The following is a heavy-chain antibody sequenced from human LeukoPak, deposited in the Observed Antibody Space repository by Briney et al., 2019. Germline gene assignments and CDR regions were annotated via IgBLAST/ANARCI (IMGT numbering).Heavy chain of an antibody. CDR1: GDSITGYY. CDR2: IYYTGNT. J-gene: IGHJ4*02. D-gene: IGHD3-10*01. CDR3: ARHYGSGSYYRIRYFDY. V-gene: IGHV4-39*01. Sequence: SETLSLTCSVSGDSITGYYWGWIRQPPGKGLEWIGNIYYTGNTYYNPSLKSRVTISVDTSKNQFSLKLSSVTAADTAVYYCARHYGSGSYYRIRYFDYWGQGTLVTVSS.